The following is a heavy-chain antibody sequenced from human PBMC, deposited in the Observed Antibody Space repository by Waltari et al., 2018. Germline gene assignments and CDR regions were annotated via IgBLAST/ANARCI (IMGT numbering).Heavy chain of an antibody. CDR3: AKGCNFGSRCYYTDS. CDR2: ISSDGSVT. J-gene: IGHJ4*02. CDR1: GFTFSRNG. Sequence: QVQVVESGGGVVQPGRSLRLSCAASGFTFSRNGMHWVRQAPGKGLDWVAIISSDGSVTHYADSVKGRFTVSRDNSNNMLYLQMNSLTAEDTAMYYCAKGCNFGSRCYYTDSWGQGTLVTVSS. V-gene: IGHV3-30*18. D-gene: IGHD2-2*01.